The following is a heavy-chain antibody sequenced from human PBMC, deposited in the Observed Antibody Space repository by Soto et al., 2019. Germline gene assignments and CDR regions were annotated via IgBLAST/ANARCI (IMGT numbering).Heavy chain of an antibody. V-gene: IGHV3-30-3*01. D-gene: IGHD6-6*01. Sequence: GGSLRLSCAASGFTFSSYAMHWVRQAPGKGLEWVAVISYDGSNKYYADSVKGRFTISRDNSKNTLYLQMNSLRAEDTAVYYCARVREPFSSSLYYFDYWGQGTLVTVSS. CDR3: ARVREPFSSSLYYFDY. CDR1: GFTFSSYA. CDR2: ISYDGSNK. J-gene: IGHJ4*02.